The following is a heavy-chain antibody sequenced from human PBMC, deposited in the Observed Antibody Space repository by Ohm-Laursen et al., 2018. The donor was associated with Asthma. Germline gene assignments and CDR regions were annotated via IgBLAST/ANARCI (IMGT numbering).Heavy chain of an antibody. CDR3: ARDPRTTVVPFFDY. CDR1: GDTFSNHG. Sequence: SVKVSCKAPGDTFSNHGFSWLRQAPGQGLEWMGTIVPVFAAAHYAQKFQGRLTITAGESTTTYMELTSLTSDDTAFYYCARDPRTTVVPFFDYWGQGTLVTVSS. CDR2: IVPVFAAA. D-gene: IGHD1-1*01. V-gene: IGHV1-69*13. J-gene: IGHJ4*02.